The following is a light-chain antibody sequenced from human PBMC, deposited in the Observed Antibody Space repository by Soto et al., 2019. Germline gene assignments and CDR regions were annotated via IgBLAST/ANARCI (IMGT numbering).Light chain of an antibody. CDR1: QSVSSN. V-gene: IGKV3-15*01. J-gene: IGKJ2*01. CDR2: GAS. Sequence: EIVMTQSPATLSVSPGERATLSCRASQSVSSNLAWYPQKPGQAPRLLIYGASTRATGIPARFSGSGCWTEFTLTISSRQSVDFAVYYCQQYNNWPRSFGQGTKLEIK. CDR3: QQYNNWPRS.